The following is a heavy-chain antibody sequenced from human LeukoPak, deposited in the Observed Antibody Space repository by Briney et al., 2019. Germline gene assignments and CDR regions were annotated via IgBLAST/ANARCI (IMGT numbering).Heavy chain of an antibody. J-gene: IGHJ4*02. CDR1: GYTFSNYW. CDR3: ARHVRVHPSSDWEWQIPDY. Sequence: GESLKISCRGSGYTFSNYWIGWVRQMPGKGLEWMGIIYPGDSDTRYSPSFQGQVTISADKSISTAYLQWSSLKASDTAMYCCARHVRVHPSSDWEWQIPDYWGQGTLVTVSS. V-gene: IGHV5-51*01. D-gene: IGHD3-3*01. CDR2: IYPGDSDT.